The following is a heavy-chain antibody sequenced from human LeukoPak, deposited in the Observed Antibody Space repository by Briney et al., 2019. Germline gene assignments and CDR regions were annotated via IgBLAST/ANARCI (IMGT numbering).Heavy chain of an antibody. V-gene: IGHV3-48*03. CDR1: RFSFSSYS. D-gene: IGHD4-17*01. Sequence: GGFLRLSCVASRFSFSSYSMNWVRLAPGKGLEWVSYISSSGSTMYYADSVKGRFTISRDNAKNSLYLQMNSLRAEDTAVYYCARVRYGDYFDYWGQGTLVTVSS. J-gene: IGHJ4*02. CDR2: ISSSGSTM. CDR3: ARVRYGDYFDY.